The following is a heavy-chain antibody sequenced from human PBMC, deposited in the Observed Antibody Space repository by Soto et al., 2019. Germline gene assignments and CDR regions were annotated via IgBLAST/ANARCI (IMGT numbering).Heavy chain of an antibody. CDR2: ISAYNGNT. V-gene: IGHV1-18*04. CDR3: ASRSQSGTLFYYFDY. Sequence: ASVKVSCKASGYTFTGYYMHWVRQAPGQGLEWMGWISAYNGNTNYARKLQGRVTMTTDTSTSTAYMELRSLRSDDTAVYYCASRSQSGTLFYYFDYWGQGTLVTVSS. CDR1: GYTFTGYY. J-gene: IGHJ4*02. D-gene: IGHD1-1*01.